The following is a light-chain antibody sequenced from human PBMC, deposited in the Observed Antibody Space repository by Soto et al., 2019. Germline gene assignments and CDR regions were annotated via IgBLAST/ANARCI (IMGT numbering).Light chain of an antibody. CDR1: SGHSSYA. CDR2: LNCDGSH. V-gene: IGLV4-69*01. J-gene: IGLJ2*01. CDR3: QTWGTGTPYVV. Sequence: QPVLTQSPSASASLGASVKLTCTLSSGHSSYAIAWHQQQPEKGPRYLMKLNCDGSHSKGDGIPDRFSGSSSGAERYLTISSLQSEDEDDYYCQTWGTGTPYVVFGGGTKLTVL.